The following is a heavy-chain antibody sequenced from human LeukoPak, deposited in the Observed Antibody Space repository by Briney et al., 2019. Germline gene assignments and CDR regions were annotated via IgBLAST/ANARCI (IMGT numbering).Heavy chain of an antibody. Sequence: GGSLRLSCAASGFTFISYSINWVRQAPGKGLEWVSSISTNSHYIYYADSVKGRCTISRDNAKNSLYLQMNTLRAEDTAVYYCARGWREFYFEYWGQGNPVTVSS. CDR3: ARGWREFYFEY. J-gene: IGHJ4*02. CDR1: GFTFISYS. V-gene: IGHV3-21*01. CDR2: ISTNSHYI. D-gene: IGHD3-3*01.